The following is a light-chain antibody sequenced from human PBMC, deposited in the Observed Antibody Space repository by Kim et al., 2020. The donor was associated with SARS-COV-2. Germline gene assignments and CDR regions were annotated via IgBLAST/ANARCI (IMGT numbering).Light chain of an antibody. J-gene: IGKJ5*01. CDR3: QQYNNWRT. Sequence: SVSPGERATLSCRASQSVSSNLAWYQQKPGQAPRLLIYGASTRATGIPARFSGSGSGTEFTLTISSLQSEDFAVYYCQQYNNWRTFGQGTRLEIK. V-gene: IGKV3-15*01. CDR2: GAS. CDR1: QSVSSN.